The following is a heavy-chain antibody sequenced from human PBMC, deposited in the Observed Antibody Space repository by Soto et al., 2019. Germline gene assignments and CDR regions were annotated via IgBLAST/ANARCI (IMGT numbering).Heavy chain of an antibody. D-gene: IGHD2-15*01. CDR1: GGSISSYY. V-gene: IGHV4-59*01. Sequence: SETLSLTCTVSGGSISSYYWSWIRQPPGKGLEWIGYIYYSGSTNYNPSLKSRVTISVDTSKNQFSLKLSSVTAADTAVYYCARAVWGVVAATPSGWFDPWGQGTLVTVSS. CDR3: ARAVWGVVAATPSGWFDP. CDR2: IYYSGST. J-gene: IGHJ5*02.